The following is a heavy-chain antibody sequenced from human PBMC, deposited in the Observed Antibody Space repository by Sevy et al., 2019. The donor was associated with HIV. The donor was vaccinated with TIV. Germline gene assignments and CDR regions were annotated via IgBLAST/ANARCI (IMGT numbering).Heavy chain of an antibody. D-gene: IGHD3-10*01. Sequence: GGSLRLSCAASGFTFSSYGMHWVRQAPGKGLEWVAVIWYDGINRYYADSVKCRFTISRDNSKNTQYLQMNSLRAEDTAVYYCARDNLLPIMVSMVRGALSYYFDYWGQGTLVTVSS. CDR2: IWYDGINR. CDR1: GFTFSSYG. CDR3: ARDNLLPIMVSMVRGALSYYFDY. J-gene: IGHJ4*02. V-gene: IGHV3-33*01.